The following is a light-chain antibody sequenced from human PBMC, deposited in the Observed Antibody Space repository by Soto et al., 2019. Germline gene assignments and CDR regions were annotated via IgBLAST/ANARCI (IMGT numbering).Light chain of an antibody. CDR2: GNR. CDR1: NSNLGAGYD. J-gene: IGLJ3*02. CDR3: QASAYSLNAFV. Sequence: QSVLTQPPSVSGAPGQRVTISCTGNNSNLGAGYDVHWYQQLPGAAPKLVIFGNRNRPSGVPERFSGSKSGTSASLAITGLQAEDEADYYCQASAYSLNAFVFGGGTTLTVL. V-gene: IGLV1-40*01.